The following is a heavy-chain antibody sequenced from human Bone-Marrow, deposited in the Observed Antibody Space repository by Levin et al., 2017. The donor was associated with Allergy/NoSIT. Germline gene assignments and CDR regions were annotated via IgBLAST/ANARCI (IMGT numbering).Heavy chain of an antibody. CDR1: GFTLSDYA. CDR2: ITGGGFNT. D-gene: IGHD1-14*01. J-gene: IGHJ3*01. CDR3: AKKQGGTTGFSFDV. V-gene: IGHV3-23*01. Sequence: GESLKISCDASGFTLSDYAMSWVRQAPGKGLEWVSVITGGGFNTYYGDSVKGRFTVSRDNSKNTLYLELNSLRAEDTAVYYCAKKQGGTTGFSFDVWGQGTMVTVSS.